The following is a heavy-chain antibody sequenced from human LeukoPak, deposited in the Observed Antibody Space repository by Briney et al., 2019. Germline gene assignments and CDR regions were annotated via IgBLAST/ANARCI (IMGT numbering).Heavy chain of an antibody. CDR1: GFTFSNAW. CDR3: TTDPPFDSSGSLFDI. Sequence: GGSLRLSCAASGFTFSNAWMSWVRQAPGKGLEWVGRIKSKTDGGTTDYAAPVKGRFTISRDDSKNTLYLQMNSLKTEDTAVYYCTTDPPFDSSGSLFDIWGQGTMVTVSS. CDR2: IKSKTDGGTT. D-gene: IGHD3-22*01. V-gene: IGHV3-15*01. J-gene: IGHJ3*02.